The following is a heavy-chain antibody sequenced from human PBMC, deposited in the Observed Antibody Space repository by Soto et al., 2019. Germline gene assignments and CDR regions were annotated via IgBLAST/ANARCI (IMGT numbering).Heavy chain of an antibody. J-gene: IGHJ4*02. CDR2: IKQDGSEK. CDR1: GFTFSSYW. V-gene: IGHV3-7*03. D-gene: IGHD5-12*01. Sequence: GGSLRLSCAASGFTFSSYWMSWVRQAPGKGLEWVANIKQDGSEKYYVDSVKGRFTISRDNAKNSLYLQMNSLRAEDTAVYYCVREGLGYSGYDSYWGQGTLVTVSS. CDR3: VREGLGYSGYDSY.